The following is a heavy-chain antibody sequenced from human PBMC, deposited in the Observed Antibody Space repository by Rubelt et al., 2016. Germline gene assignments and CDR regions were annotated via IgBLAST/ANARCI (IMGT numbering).Heavy chain of an antibody. D-gene: IGHD5-24*01. V-gene: IGHV4-59*08. CDR1: GGSISGYY. J-gene: IGHJ6*02. CDR3: ARMAGNYYGMDV. CDR2: IYYSGST. Sequence: QVQLQESGPGLVKPSETLSLTCTVSGGSISGYYWSWIRQSPEKGLEWIGYIYYSGSTNYNPSLKSRVTISLDTSKNQFSLRLGSVTAADTAVYYCARMAGNYYGMDVWGQGTTVTVSS.